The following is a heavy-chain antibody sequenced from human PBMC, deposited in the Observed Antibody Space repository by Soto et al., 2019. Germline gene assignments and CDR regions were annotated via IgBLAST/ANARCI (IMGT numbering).Heavy chain of an antibody. CDR2: ISYDGSNK. J-gene: IGHJ6*02. V-gene: IGHV3-30*18. CDR1: GFTFSSYG. Sequence: QVQLVESGGGVVQPGRSLRLSCAASGFTFSSYGMHWVRQAPGKGLEWVAVISYDGSNKYYADSVKGRFTISRDNSKNTLYLHMNSLRAEDTAVYYCAKEPIPVYYYYGMDVWGQGTTVTVFS. CDR3: AKEPIPVYYYYGMDV.